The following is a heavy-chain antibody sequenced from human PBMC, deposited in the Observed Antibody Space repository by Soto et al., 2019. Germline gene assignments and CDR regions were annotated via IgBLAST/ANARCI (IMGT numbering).Heavy chain of an antibody. CDR3: AREVLWSLYFDY. J-gene: IGHJ4*02. Sequence: QVQLVESGGGVVQPGRSLRLSCAASGFIFSNYVMYWVRQAPGKGLEWVAFMSYDGTTKYYADSVKGRFTISRDNSKNTLYLQMNSLRPEDTGVYYCAREVLWSLYFDYWGQGTRVTVSS. D-gene: IGHD3-10*01. CDR1: GFIFSNYV. V-gene: IGHV3-30-3*01. CDR2: MSYDGTTK.